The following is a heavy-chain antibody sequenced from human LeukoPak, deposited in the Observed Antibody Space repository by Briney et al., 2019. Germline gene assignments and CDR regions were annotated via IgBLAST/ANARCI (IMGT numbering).Heavy chain of an antibody. CDR3: ARRSDYVHWFDP. Sequence: SGTLSLTCTVSGGSISSYYWSWIRQPPGKGLEWIGYIYYSGRTNYNPCLKSRVTISVDTSKNQFSLKLSSVTAADTAVYYCARRSDYVHWFDPWGQGTLVTVSS. CDR2: IYYSGRT. D-gene: IGHD4-17*01. J-gene: IGHJ5*02. CDR1: GGSISSYY. V-gene: IGHV4-59*08.